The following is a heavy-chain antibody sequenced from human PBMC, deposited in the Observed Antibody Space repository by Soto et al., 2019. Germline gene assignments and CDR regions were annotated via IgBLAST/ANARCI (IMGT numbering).Heavy chain of an antibody. V-gene: IGHV3-23*01. CDR2: ISGSGGST. CDR3: ANEQQLDYYFDY. Sequence: QPGGSLRLSCAASGFTFSIYAMSWVRQAPGKGLEWVSAISGSGGSTYYADSVKGRFTISRDNSNNTLYLQMNSLRAEDTAVYYCANEQQLDYYFDYWGQGTLVTVSS. CDR1: GFTFSIYA. J-gene: IGHJ4*02. D-gene: IGHD6-13*01.